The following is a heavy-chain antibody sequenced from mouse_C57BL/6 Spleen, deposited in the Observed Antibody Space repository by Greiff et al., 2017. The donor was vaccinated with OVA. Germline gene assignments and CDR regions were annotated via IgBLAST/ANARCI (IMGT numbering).Heavy chain of an antibody. Sequence: QVQLQQPGAELVMPGASVKLSCKASGYTFTSYWMHWVKQRPGQGLEWIGEIDPSDGYTNYNQKFKGKSTLTVDKSSSTAYMQLSSLTSEDSAVYYCARGYGSSYGYFDVWGTGTTVTVSS. D-gene: IGHD1-1*01. V-gene: IGHV1-69*01. J-gene: IGHJ1*03. CDR1: GYTFTSYW. CDR3: ARGYGSSYGYFDV. CDR2: IDPSDGYT.